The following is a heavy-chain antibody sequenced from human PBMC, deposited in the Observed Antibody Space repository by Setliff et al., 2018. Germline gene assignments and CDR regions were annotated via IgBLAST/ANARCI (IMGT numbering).Heavy chain of an antibody. CDR3: ASPRRDDLDSPFDAFDI. D-gene: IGHD3-3*01. CDR2: IYHRGRT. J-gene: IGHJ3*02. V-gene: IGHV4-38-2*01. CDR1: GASITSGHY. Sequence: ETLSLTCGVSGASITSGHYWGWIRQPPGKGLEWIGTIYHRGRTYYNPSLRSRVTMSLDTSKNQFSLRLSSVTAADTAVYYCASPRRDDLDSPFDAFDIWGQGTMVT.